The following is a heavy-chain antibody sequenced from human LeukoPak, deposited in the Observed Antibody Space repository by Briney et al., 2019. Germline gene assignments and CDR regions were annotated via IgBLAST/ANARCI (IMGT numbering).Heavy chain of an antibody. D-gene: IGHD6-6*01. V-gene: IGHV4-59*11. CDR2: IHYSGNT. CDR3: ARGVQPPGAARLSRLTNWFDP. CDR1: GGSISSHY. Sequence: SETLSLTCTVSGGSISSHYWSWIRQPPGKGLEWIGYIHYSGNTNYNPSLKSRVTISLDTSKKHFSLKLSSVTAADTAVYYCARGVQPPGAARLSRLTNWFDPWGQGTLVTVSS. J-gene: IGHJ5*02.